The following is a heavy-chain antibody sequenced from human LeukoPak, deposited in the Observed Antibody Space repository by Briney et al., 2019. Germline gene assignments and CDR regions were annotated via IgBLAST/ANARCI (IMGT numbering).Heavy chain of an antibody. CDR3: ARGSIVGATFDYFDY. J-gene: IGHJ4*02. CDR2: IIPIFGTA. CDR1: GYTFTDYY. D-gene: IGHD1-26*01. V-gene: IGHV1-69*06. Sequence: ASVKVSCKASGYTFTDYYMHWVRQAPGQGLEWMGGIIPIFGTANYAQKFQGRVTITADKSTSTAYMELSSLRSEDTAVYYCARGSIVGATFDYFDYWGQGTLVTVSS.